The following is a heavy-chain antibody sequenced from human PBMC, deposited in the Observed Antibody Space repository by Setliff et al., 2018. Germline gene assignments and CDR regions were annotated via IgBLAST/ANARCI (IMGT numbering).Heavy chain of an antibody. CDR1: GFTFSSYW. Sequence: GGSLRLSCAASGFTFSSYWMSWVRQAPGKGLEWVANIKQDGSEKYYADSRKGRFSISRDNSKNTLHLQMNSLRAEDTAVYYCAKDPGIDTAMVIRYYYYGMDVWGQGTTVTVSS. CDR3: AKDPGIDTAMVIRYYYYGMDV. D-gene: IGHD5-18*01. J-gene: IGHJ6*02. CDR2: IKQDGSEK. V-gene: IGHV3-7*03.